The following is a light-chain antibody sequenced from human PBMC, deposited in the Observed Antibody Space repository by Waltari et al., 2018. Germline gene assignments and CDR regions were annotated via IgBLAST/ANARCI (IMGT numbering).Light chain of an antibody. Sequence: EIVLTQSPATLSLSPGVRATLSCGASQNIGGAYLAWYQQKPGLAPRLLIYDTAIRAAGVPDRFSGSGSGTDFTLTISRLDPEDFALYFCQQYANSPLTLGGGTKVEF. CDR3: QQYANSPLT. J-gene: IGKJ4*01. V-gene: IGKV3D-20*01. CDR2: DTA. CDR1: QNIGGAY.